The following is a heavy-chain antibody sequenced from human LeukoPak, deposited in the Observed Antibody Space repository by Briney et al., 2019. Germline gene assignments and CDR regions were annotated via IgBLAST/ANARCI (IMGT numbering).Heavy chain of an antibody. CDR1: GFTFSIHG. CDR3: ARSLTISGVPMIDY. V-gene: IGHV3-33*01. CDR2: IWYDGNNK. Sequence: GGSLRLSCAASGFTFSIHGMHWVRQAPGKGLEWVANIWYDGNNKYYADSVKGRFAISRDNSKNTLYLQMSSLRADDTALYYCARSLTISGVPMIDYWGQGTLVIVSS. J-gene: IGHJ4*02. D-gene: IGHD3-3*02.